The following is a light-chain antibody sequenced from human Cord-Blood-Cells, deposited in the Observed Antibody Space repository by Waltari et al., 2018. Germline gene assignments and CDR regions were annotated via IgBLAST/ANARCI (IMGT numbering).Light chain of an antibody. V-gene: IGLV2-14*01. CDR3: SSYTSSSTYV. Sequence: QSALTQPASVSGSPGQSITISCTGTSSDVGGYNYVSWYQQHPGNAPKLMIYDVSKRPSGVSNRFSGSKSGTTASLTISGLQAEDEADYYCSSYTSSSTYVFGTGTKVTVL. CDR1: SSDVGGYNY. J-gene: IGLJ1*01. CDR2: DVS.